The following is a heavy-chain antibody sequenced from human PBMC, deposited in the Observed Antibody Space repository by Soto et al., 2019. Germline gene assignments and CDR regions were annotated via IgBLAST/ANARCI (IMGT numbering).Heavy chain of an antibody. CDR3: AKGEGPQAVAGSLYYYGMDV. D-gene: IGHD6-19*01. Sequence: SVKVSCKASGDVVSSYTISLVRQAPRQGPEWIPGLIPIIDRVSYAQKFRGRLTITADNSTSTAYMELSNLRSDDTAVYYCAKGEGPQAVAGSLYYYGMDVWGQGTTVTVSS. V-gene: IGHV1-69*10. J-gene: IGHJ6*01. CDR2: LIPIIDRV. CDR1: GDVVSSYT.